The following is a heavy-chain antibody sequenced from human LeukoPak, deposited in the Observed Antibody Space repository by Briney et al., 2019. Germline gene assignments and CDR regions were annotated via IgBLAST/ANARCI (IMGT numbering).Heavy chain of an antibody. V-gene: IGHV3-23*01. D-gene: IGHD2-8*02. J-gene: IGHJ4*02. CDR3: AKCMSATGVFLNFDS. Sequence: LSGGSLRLSCEASGFTFLNYAMSWVRQVPGKGLQWVSGISGRDDTTYYTDSPEGSTYYTNSAEGRFTISRDNSKNTVYLQIDSLGVEDTAVYYCAKCMSATGVFLNFDSWGQGILVTVSS. CDR1: GFTFLNYA. CDR2: ISGRDDTTYYTDSPEGST.